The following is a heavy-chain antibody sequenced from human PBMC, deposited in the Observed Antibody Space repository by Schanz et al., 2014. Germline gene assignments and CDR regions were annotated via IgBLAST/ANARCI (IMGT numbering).Heavy chain of an antibody. CDR3: ARVGQGAVATGSNTFYYYVMDV. CDR1: GGSLSSYY. D-gene: IGHD6-13*01. Sequence: QVQLQESGPGLVKPSETLSLTCAVSGGSLSSYYWSWIRQPPGKALEWIGYIYSSGTTNYNPSLKSPVTISIDASKNQFSLKLTSVTAADTGVYYCARVGQGAVATGSNTFYYYVMDVWGQGTTVTVSS. J-gene: IGHJ6*02. CDR2: IYSSGTT. V-gene: IGHV4-59*01.